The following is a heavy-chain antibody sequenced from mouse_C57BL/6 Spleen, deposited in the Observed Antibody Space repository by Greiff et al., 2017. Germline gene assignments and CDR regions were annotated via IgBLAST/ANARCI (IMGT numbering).Heavy chain of an antibody. V-gene: IGHV3-6*01. CDR2: ISYDGSN. CDR3: ARVRGSYWYFDV. Sequence: DVKLQESGPGLVKPSQSLSLTCSVTGYSITSGYYWNWIRQFPGNKLEWMGYISYDGSNNYNPSLKNRISITRDTSKNQFFLKLNSVTTEDTATYYCARVRGSYWYFDVWGTGTTVTVSS. CDR1: GYSITSGYY. J-gene: IGHJ1*03.